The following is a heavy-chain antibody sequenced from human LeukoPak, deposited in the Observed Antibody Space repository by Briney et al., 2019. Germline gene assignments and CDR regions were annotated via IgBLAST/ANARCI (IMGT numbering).Heavy chain of an antibody. CDR3: AKGPRGAYCGGDCSYGY. Sequence: GGTLRLSCAASGFTFSTYGMSWVRQAPGKGLEWVSTISGSGGTTYYADSVKGRFTISRDNAKNSLYLQMNSLRAEDTAVYYCAKGPRGAYCGGDCSYGYWGQGTLVTVSS. V-gene: IGHV3-23*01. J-gene: IGHJ4*02. D-gene: IGHD2-21*02. CDR2: ISGSGGTT. CDR1: GFTFSTYG.